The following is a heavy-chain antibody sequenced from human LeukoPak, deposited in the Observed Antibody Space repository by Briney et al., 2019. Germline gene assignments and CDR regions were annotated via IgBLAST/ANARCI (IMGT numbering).Heavy chain of an antibody. CDR2: INYSGDT. D-gene: IGHD2-2*01. CDR3: ARGQSSANDRKGRTGLDS. CDR1: GGSISSSSYY. V-gene: IGHV4-39*07. J-gene: IGHJ4*02. Sequence: PSETLSLTCTVSGGSISSSSYYWGWIRQPPGKGLEWIETINYSGDTYYNPSLKSRVTISVDSSKNQFSLKLSSVTAADTAVYYCARGQSSANDRKGRTGLDSWGQGTLVTVSS.